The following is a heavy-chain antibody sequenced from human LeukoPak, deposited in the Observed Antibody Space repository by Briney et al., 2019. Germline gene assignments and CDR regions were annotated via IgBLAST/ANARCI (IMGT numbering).Heavy chain of an antibody. Sequence: PSETLSVTSAVPISSITSGHYWGWIRQPPGKGLERIGTINHSGNTYYNSSLKSRISMSVDTSNKQFSLKLNSVTAADTAVYYCARGYGAYGYFDYWGQGTLVTVSS. CDR1: ISSITSGHY. D-gene: IGHD5-12*01. J-gene: IGHJ4*02. CDR2: INHSGNT. CDR3: ARGYGAYGYFDY. V-gene: IGHV4-38-2*01.